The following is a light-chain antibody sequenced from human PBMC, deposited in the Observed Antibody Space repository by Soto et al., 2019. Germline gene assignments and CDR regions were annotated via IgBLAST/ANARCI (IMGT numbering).Light chain of an antibody. CDR3: QSYDSSLSGWV. CDR2: GNT. J-gene: IGLJ3*02. CDR1: SSNIGAGYD. Sequence: VLTQPPSVSGAPGQRVTISCTGSSSNIGAGYDVHWYQQLPGTAPKLLIYGNTNRPSGVPDRFSGSKSGTSASLAITGLQAEDEADYYCQSYDSSLSGWVFGGGTKLTVL. V-gene: IGLV1-40*01.